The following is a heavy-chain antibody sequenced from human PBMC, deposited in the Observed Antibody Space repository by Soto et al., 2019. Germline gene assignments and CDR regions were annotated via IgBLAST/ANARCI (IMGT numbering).Heavy chain of an antibody. V-gene: IGHV1-24*01. D-gene: IGHD3-9*01. CDR1: GYTLTELS. CDR2: FDPEDGET. CDR3: AQHYDILTGYYL. J-gene: IGHJ4*02. Sequence: GASVKVSCKVSGYTLTELSMHWARQAPGKGLEWMGGFDPEDGETIYAQKFQGRVTMTEDTSTDTAYMELSSLRSEDTAVYYCAQHYDILTGYYLWGQGTLVTVSS.